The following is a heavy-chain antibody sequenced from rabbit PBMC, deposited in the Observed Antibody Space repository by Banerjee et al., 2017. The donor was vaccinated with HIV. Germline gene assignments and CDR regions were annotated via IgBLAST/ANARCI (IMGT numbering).Heavy chain of an antibody. D-gene: IGHD6-1*01. CDR3: ARSYASYVYGGGVRLDL. J-gene: IGHJ3*01. Sequence: QSLEESGGDLVKPGASLTLTCTASGFSFSSSYWICWVRQAPGKGLEWIACMDAGSSGSTYYASWVNGRFTISKTSSTTVTLQMTSLTAADTATYFCARSYASYVYGGGVRLDLWGQGTLVTVS. CDR2: MDAGSSGST. V-gene: IGHV1S40*01. CDR1: GFSFSSSYW.